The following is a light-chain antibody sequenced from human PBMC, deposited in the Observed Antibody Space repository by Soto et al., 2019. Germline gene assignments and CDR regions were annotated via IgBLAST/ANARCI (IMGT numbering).Light chain of an antibody. V-gene: IGKV3-15*01. CDR3: QHYHGWPIN. CDR1: QSVSSH. Sequence: EIVMTHSPATLSVSPWEGATVSCRASQSVSSHLAWYQHKPGQAPRLLFYDASTRATGIPARFSGSGSGTEFTLTISSLQSEDFAVYYCQHYHGWPINFGQGTRLEIK. CDR2: DAS. J-gene: IGKJ5*01.